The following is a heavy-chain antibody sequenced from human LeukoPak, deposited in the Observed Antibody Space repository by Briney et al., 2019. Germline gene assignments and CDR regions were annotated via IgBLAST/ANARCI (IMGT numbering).Heavy chain of an antibody. J-gene: IGHJ4*02. Sequence: GGSLRLSCAASGFTFTSDAMTWVRQAPGKGLEWVSYISGSGDSTYYADSVKGRFTISRDNSKNTLYLQMNSLRAEDTAIYYCAKDRIARTTVTTFDYWGQGTLVTVSS. CDR3: AKDRIARTTVTTFDY. CDR2: ISGSGDST. V-gene: IGHV3-23*01. CDR1: GFTFTSDA. D-gene: IGHD4-17*01.